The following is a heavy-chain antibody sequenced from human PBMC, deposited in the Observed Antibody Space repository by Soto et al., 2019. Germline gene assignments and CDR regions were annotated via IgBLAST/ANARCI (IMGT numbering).Heavy chain of an antibody. CDR3: LITPSAFDI. CDR2: IKQDGSEI. Sequence: EVQLVESGGGLVQPGGSLRLSCAASGFTFRDYWMSWVRQAPGKGLEWVANIKQDGSEIYYVDSVEGRFTISRDNAKNSLFLQMNTLRAEDTAGYYCLITPSAFDIWGQGTLVTVSS. D-gene: IGHD1-20*01. V-gene: IGHV3-7*01. CDR1: GFTFRDYW. J-gene: IGHJ3*02.